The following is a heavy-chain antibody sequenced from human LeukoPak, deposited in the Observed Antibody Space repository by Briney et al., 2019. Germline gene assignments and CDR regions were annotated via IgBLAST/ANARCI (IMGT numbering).Heavy chain of an antibody. CDR2: IYYSGRI. D-gene: IGHD2-15*01. CDR3: ARGCNGGSCYSGANGAYAFDV. CDR1: GGSISSSSYY. V-gene: IGHV4-39*07. J-gene: IGHJ3*01. Sequence: SETLSLTCTVSGGSISSSSYYWGWIRQPPGKGLEWIGSIYYSGRINYNPSLKSRVTISVNTSKNQFSMKLSSVTAADTAVYYCARGCNGGSCYSGANGAYAFDVWGQGTMVTVSS.